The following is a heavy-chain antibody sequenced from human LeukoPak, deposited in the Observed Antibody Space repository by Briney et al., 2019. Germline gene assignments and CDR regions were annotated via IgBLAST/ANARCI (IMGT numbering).Heavy chain of an antibody. D-gene: IGHD6-13*01. CDR2: IDGGGTT. CDR3: AKGGIAAAGPLPFDY. Sequence: GGALRLSCAASGLTFSTSTFSWVRQAPGKGLEWVSAIDGGGTTYYADSAKGRFAISRDNSKNTLYLQMNSLRAEDTAVYYCAKGGIAAAGPLPFDYWGQGTLVTVSS. V-gene: IGHV3-23*01. J-gene: IGHJ4*02. CDR1: GLTFSTST.